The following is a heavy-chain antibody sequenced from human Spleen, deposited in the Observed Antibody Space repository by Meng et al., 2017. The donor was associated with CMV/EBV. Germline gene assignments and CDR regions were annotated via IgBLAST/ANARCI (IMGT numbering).Heavy chain of an antibody. D-gene: IGHD2-2*02. Sequence: ASVKVSCKASGYTFSDYFLHWVRQAPGQGLEWMGWINPNSGATNFAQKFQGRVTMTRDTSISTAYMELRRLTSDDTAVYYCARATENFVVEPPAILFDYWGQGTLVTVSS. CDR3: ARATENFVVEPPAILFDY. J-gene: IGHJ4*02. CDR1: GYTFSDYF. CDR2: INPNSGAT. V-gene: IGHV1-2*02.